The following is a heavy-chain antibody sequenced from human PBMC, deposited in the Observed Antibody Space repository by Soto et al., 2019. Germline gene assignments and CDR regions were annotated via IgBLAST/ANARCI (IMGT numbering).Heavy chain of an antibody. CDR2: IYYSGST. CDR1: GGSISSYY. J-gene: IGHJ6*03. Sequence: LETLSLTCTVSGGSISSYYWSWIRQPPGKGLEWIGYIYYSGSTNYNPSLKSRVTISVDTSKNQFSLKLSSVTAADTAVYYCAGSKVWLHLGELSRYYYYMDVWGKGTTVTVSS. V-gene: IGHV4-59*08. D-gene: IGHD3-16*02. CDR3: AGSKVWLHLGELSRYYYYMDV.